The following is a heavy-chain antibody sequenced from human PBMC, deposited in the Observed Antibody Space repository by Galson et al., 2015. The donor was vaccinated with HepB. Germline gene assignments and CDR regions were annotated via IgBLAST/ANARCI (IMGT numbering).Heavy chain of an antibody. CDR3: AREWFGEFSWLGS. V-gene: IGHV6-1*01. D-gene: IGHD3-10*01. CDR1: GDRVSSNSAA. Sequence: CAISGDRVSSNSAAWNWIRQSPSRGLEWLGRTYYRYKWYNDYAVSVKSRITINPDTSKNQFSLQLNSETPVDTAVYYCAREWFGEFSWLGSWGQGTVVTVSS. J-gene: IGHJ4*02. CDR2: TYYRYKWYN.